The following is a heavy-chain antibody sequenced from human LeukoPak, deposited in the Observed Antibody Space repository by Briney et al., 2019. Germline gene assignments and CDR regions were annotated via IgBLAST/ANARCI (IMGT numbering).Heavy chain of an antibody. D-gene: IGHD2-2*01. CDR3: ARDAPPAYCSSTSCYLGGTFDT. CDR1: GGSISSGGYY. Sequence: PSETLSLACTVSGGSISSGGYYWSWIRQHPGKGLEWIGYIYYSGSTYYNPSLKSRVTISVDTSKNQFSLKLSSVTAADTAVYYCARDAPPAYCSSTSCYLGGTFDTWAKGQWSPSLQ. CDR2: IYYSGST. J-gene: IGHJ3*02. V-gene: IGHV4-31*03.